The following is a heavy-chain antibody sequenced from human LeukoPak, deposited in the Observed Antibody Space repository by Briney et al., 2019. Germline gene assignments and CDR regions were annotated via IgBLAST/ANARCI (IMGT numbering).Heavy chain of an antibody. V-gene: IGHV3-48*01. J-gene: IGHJ4*02. CDR2: ITSSSSTI. CDR1: GFTFSSYS. Sequence: GGSLRLSCAASGFTFSSYSTNWVRQAPGKGLEWVSYITSSSSTIQYADSAKGRFTVSRDNAKNSLYLQMNSLRAEDTAVYYCARGTAYYVNDYWGQGALVTVSS. CDR3: ARGTAYYVNDY. D-gene: IGHD1-26*01.